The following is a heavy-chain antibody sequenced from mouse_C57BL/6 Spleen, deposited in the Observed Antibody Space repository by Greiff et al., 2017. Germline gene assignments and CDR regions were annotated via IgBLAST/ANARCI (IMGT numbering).Heavy chain of an antibody. Sequence: VQLQQPGAELVKPGASVKLSCKASGYTFTSYWMHWVKQRPGQGLEWIGMIHTNSGSTNYNEKFKSKATLTVDKSCRAAYMQLSSLKSEDSAVYYCARSLLVYYAMDYWGQGTSVTVSS. CDR2: IHTNSGST. CDR3: ARSLLVYYAMDY. CDR1: GYTFTSYW. J-gene: IGHJ4*01. D-gene: IGHD2-10*01. V-gene: IGHV1-64*01.